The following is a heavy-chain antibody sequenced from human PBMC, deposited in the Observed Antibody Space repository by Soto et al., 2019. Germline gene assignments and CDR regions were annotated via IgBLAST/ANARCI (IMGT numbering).Heavy chain of an antibody. V-gene: IGHV1-2*04. D-gene: IGHD6-13*01. J-gene: IGHJ5*02. CDR1: GYTFTGYY. Sequence: ASVKVSCKASGYTFTGYYMHWVRQAPGQGLEWMGWINPNSGGTNYAQKFQGWVTMPRDTSISTAYMELSRLRPDDTAVYYCARARIIAAAGKGNCFDHWGQGTLVTVSS. CDR2: INPNSGGT. CDR3: ARARIIAAAGKGNCFDH.